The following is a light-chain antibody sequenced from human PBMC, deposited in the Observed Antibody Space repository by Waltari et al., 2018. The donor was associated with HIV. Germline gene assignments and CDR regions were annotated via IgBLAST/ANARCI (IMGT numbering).Light chain of an antibody. CDR1: QSLAHSNGRTY. CDR3: MQSTQSPT. Sequence: DIVMTQTPLSSPVTLGQPASISCRSSQSLAHSNGRTYLSWLHQRPGQPPRLLIYEISKRFSGVPDRFSGSGAVTDFTLKISRVEAEDAGVYYCMQSTQSPTFGQGTKVEIK. CDR2: EIS. V-gene: IGKV2-24*01. J-gene: IGKJ1*01.